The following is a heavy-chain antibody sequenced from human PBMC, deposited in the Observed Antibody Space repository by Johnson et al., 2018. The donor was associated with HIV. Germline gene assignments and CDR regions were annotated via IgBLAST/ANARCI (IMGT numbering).Heavy chain of an antibody. CDR1: GFTFSSYW. Sequence: VQLVESGGGLLQPGGSLRLSCAASGFTFSSYWMHWVRQAPGKGLVWVSHINSDGSSTDYADSVKGRFTISRDNAKNTLYLQMNSLRAEDTAVYYCTKGLYDSWVDVFDTWGQGTMVTVSS. V-gene: IGHV3-74*01. J-gene: IGHJ3*02. CDR3: TKGLYDSWVDVFDT. CDR2: INSDGSST. D-gene: IGHD5/OR15-5a*01.